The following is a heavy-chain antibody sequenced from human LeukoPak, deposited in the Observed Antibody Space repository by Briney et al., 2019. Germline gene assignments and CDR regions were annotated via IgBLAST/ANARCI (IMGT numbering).Heavy chain of an antibody. Sequence: GGSLRLSCAASGFTFSRYSFNWVRQAPGKGLEWISHISLSGKTIFYVDSVKGRFTISRDNARNSLYLQMNSLRAEDTAVYYCARGDIVVVPAVALDYWGQGTLVTVSS. J-gene: IGHJ4*02. CDR1: GFTFSRYS. V-gene: IGHV3-48*04. CDR3: ARGDIVVVPAVALDY. CDR2: ISLSGKTI. D-gene: IGHD2-2*01.